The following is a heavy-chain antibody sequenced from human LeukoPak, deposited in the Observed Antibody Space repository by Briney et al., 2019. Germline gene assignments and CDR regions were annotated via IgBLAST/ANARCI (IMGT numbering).Heavy chain of an antibody. CDR1: GYSISSGYY. J-gene: IGHJ4*02. Sequence: SETLSLTCTVSGYSISSGYYWGWIRQPPGKGLEWIGSIYHSGSTYYNPSLKSRVTISVDTSKNQFSLKPSSVTAADTAVYYCARYSSSPFDYWGQGTLVTVSS. CDR2: IYHSGST. D-gene: IGHD6-6*01. V-gene: IGHV4-38-2*02. CDR3: ARYSSSPFDY.